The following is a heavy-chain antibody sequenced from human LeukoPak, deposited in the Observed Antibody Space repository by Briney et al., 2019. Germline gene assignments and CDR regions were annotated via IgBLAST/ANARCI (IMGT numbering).Heavy chain of an antibody. CDR1: GGSLSGHF. D-gene: IGHD6-6*01. V-gene: IGHV4-34*01. J-gene: IGHJ4*02. Sequence: SETLSLTCGVYGGSLSGHFWSWVRQPLGKGLEWIGEIKHTGYTDYNPSLKSRVTISVDTSKNQFSLKLSSMTAADTAVYYCATEYTTSSTSFDCWGQGTLVTVSS. CDR3: ATEYTTSSTSFDC. CDR2: IKHTGYT.